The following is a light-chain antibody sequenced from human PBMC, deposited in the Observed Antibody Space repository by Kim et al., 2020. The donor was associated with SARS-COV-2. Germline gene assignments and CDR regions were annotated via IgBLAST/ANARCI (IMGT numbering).Light chain of an antibody. J-gene: IGKJ2*01. CDR2: KAS. CDR1: QSITNY. Sequence: LSASVGDRVTITCRASQSITNYLAWYQQKPEKAPKLLIYKASTLESGVPSRFSGSGSGTEFTLTISSLQPDDFGTYYCQQYTSYYTFGQGTKLEI. V-gene: IGKV1-5*03. CDR3: QQYTSYYT.